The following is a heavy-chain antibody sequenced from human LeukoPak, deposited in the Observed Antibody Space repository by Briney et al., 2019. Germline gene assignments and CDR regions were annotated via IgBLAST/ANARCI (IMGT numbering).Heavy chain of an antibody. D-gene: IGHD5-18*01. CDR2: IYYSGST. V-gene: IGHV4-39*07. CDR1: GGSFSSSSYY. Sequence: SETLSLTCSVSGGSFSSSSYYWGWIRQPPGKGLEWIGSIYYSGSTYYNPSLKSRVTISVDTSKNQFSLKLSSVTAADTAVYYCARAAEDTAMVSGWFDPWGQGTLVTVSS. J-gene: IGHJ5*02. CDR3: ARAAEDTAMVSGWFDP.